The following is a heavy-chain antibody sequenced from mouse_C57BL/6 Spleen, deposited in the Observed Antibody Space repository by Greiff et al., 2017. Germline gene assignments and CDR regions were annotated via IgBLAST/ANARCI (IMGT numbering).Heavy chain of an antibody. CDR2: ISSGGSYT. J-gene: IGHJ2*01. CDR3: ARREEDDFDY. CDR1: GFTFSSYG. Sequence: EVMLVESGGDLVKPGGSLKLSCAASGFTFSSYGMSWVRQTPDKRLEWVATISSGGSYTYYPDSVKGRFTISRDNAQNTLYLQMSSLKSEDTARYNSARREEDDFDYWGQGATLTGSS. V-gene: IGHV5-6*02.